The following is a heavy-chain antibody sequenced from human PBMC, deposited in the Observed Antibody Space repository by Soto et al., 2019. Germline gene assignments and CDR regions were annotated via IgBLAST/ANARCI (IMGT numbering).Heavy chain of an antibody. D-gene: IGHD2-15*01. J-gene: IGHJ5*02. CDR3: AKEYCSGGSCYPGWFDP. Sequence: GGSLRLSWAASGFTFSSYAMSWVRQAPGKGLEWVSAISGSGGSTYYADSVKGRFTISRDNFKNTLYLQMNSLRAEDTAVYYCAKEYCSGGSCYPGWFDPWGQGTLVTVSS. V-gene: IGHV3-23*01. CDR2: ISGSGGST. CDR1: GFTFSSYA.